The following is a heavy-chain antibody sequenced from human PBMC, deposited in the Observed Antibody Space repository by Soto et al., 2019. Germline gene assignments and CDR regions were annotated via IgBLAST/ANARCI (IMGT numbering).Heavy chain of an antibody. J-gene: IGHJ4*02. CDR3: ARSSGITIFGVSCAHYFDY. CDR1: GGSFSGYY. V-gene: IGHV4-34*01. D-gene: IGHD3-3*01. Sequence: QVQLQQWGAGLLKPSETLSLTCAVYGGSFSGYYWSWIRQPPGKGLEWIGEINHSGSTNYNPSLKSRVTISVDTSKNQFSLKLSSVTAADTAVYYCARSSGITIFGVSCAHYFDYWGQGTLVTVSS. CDR2: INHSGST.